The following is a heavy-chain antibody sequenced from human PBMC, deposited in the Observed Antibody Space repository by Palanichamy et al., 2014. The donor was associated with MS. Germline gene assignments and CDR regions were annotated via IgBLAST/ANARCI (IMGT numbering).Heavy chain of an antibody. V-gene: IGHV3-23*01. Sequence: AISGSGGSTYYADSVKGRFTISRDNSKNTLYLQMNSLRAEDTAVYYCAKEGLPEFDYWGQGTLVTVSS. CDR3: AKEGLPEFDY. CDR2: ISGSGGST. J-gene: IGHJ4*02.